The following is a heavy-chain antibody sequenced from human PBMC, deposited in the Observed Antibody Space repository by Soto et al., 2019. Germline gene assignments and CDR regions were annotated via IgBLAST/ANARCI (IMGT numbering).Heavy chain of an antibody. V-gene: IGHV5-51*01. CDR1: GYSVTSDL. J-gene: IGHJ6*02. Sequence: PGECLKLSGEGSGYSVTSDLIGWVRQMAGKRLEGRGGIYPGDSDSRYSPSCQGQVTISADKSISTSYLQWSRLTASDNAMYYGEGGGVRGVITRTRDYYGMDVWGPGTTVTLSS. CDR3: EGGGVRGVITRTRDYYGMDV. D-gene: IGHD3-10*01. CDR2: IYPGDSDS.